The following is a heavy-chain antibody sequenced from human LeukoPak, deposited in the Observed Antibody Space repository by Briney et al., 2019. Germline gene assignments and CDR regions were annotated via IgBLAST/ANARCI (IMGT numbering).Heavy chain of an antibody. Sequence: PSETLSLTCTVSGGSISSYYWSWIRQPPGKGLEWIGYIYYSGSTNYNPSLKSRVTISVDTSKNQFSLRLSSVTAADTAVYYCTRGGQQLGHYFHHWGQGTLVTVSS. CDR1: GGSISSYY. CDR3: TRGGQQLGHYFHH. J-gene: IGHJ1*01. CDR2: IYYSGST. D-gene: IGHD6-13*01. V-gene: IGHV4-59*01.